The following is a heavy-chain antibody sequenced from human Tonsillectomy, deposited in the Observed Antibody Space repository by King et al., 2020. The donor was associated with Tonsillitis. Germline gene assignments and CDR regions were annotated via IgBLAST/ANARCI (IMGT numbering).Heavy chain of an antibody. Sequence: VQLQQWGARLLKPSETLSLTCAVYGGSFSGYYWSWIRQPPGKGLEWIGEVNHSGSTNYNPSLKSRVTISLDTSKNQVSLKLSSVTAADTAVYYCARGPEEEQQLVGDWFDPWGQGTLVTVSS. V-gene: IGHV4-34*01. J-gene: IGHJ5*02. CDR1: GGSFSGYY. CDR3: ARGPEEEQQLVGDWFDP. D-gene: IGHD6-13*01. CDR2: VNHSGST.